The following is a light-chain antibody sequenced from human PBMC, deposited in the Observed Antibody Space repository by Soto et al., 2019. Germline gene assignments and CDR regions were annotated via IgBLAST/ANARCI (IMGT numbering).Light chain of an antibody. V-gene: IGLV2-8*01. J-gene: IGLJ3*02. CDR2: DVS. CDR3: FSYSCSDKRV. Sequence: QAVLTQPPSASGSPGQSVTISCTGTSSDVGAYNFVSWFQQHPGKAPKLMIYDVSKRPSGVPDRFSGSKSDNTASLTVYGLQAEDEGDYYCFSYSCSDKRVFGGVPKLTVL. CDR1: SSDVGAYNF.